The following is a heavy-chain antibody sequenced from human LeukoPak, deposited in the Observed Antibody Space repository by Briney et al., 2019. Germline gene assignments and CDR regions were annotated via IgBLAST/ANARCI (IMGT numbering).Heavy chain of an antibody. Sequence: ASVKVSCKASGYTLTELSMHWVRQAPGKGLEWMGGFDPEDGETIYAQKFQGRVTMTEDTSTDTAYMELSSLRSEDTAVYYCATHPMAAAGTPDYYYYGMDVWGQGTTVTVSS. CDR3: ATHPMAAAGTPDYYYYGMDV. D-gene: IGHD6-13*01. J-gene: IGHJ6*02. V-gene: IGHV1-24*01. CDR1: GYTLTELS. CDR2: FDPEDGET.